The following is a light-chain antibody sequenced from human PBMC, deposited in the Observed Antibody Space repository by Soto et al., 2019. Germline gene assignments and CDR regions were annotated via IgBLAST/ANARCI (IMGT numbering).Light chain of an antibody. Sequence: QSALTQPPSASGSPGQSVAISCTGTSSGVGGYNYVSWYQQHPGKAPKLMIYEVNKRPSGVPDRFSGAKSGNTASRTVAGLQAEDEADYYCSSYAGSSNVFGTGTKLTVL. V-gene: IGLV2-8*01. CDR3: SSYAGSSNV. CDR1: SSGVGGYNY. CDR2: EVN. J-gene: IGLJ1*01.